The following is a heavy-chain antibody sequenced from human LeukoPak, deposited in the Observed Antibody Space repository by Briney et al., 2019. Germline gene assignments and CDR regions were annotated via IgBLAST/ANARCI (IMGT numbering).Heavy chain of an antibody. Sequence: GGSLRLSCAASGFTVSSKYMSWVRQAPGKGLEWVSLISGGGSTYYAGSVKGRFTISRDNSKNTLYLQMNSLRAEDTAVYYCARVPGAYYDAFDIWGQGTMVTVSS. J-gene: IGHJ3*02. CDR1: GFTVSSKY. D-gene: IGHD3-10*01. V-gene: IGHV3-66*01. CDR3: ARVPGAYYDAFDI. CDR2: ISGGGST.